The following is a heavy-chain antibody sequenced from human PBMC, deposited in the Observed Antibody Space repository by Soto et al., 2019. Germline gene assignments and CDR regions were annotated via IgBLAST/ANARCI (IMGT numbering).Heavy chain of an antibody. D-gene: IGHD1-1*01. CDR3: GRHPERQAQIGWLDP. CDR2: ISSSSSTL. CDR1: GFTFSSYS. V-gene: IGHV3-48*01. Sequence: EVKLVESGGGLVQPGGSLRLSCAASGFTFSSYSMNWVRQAPAKGLEWDSYISSSSSTLYYADSVKGRFTISRDNAKNTLYLQMNRLRAEDTAVYYCGRHPERQAQIGWLDPWGQGTLVTVSS. J-gene: IGHJ5*02.